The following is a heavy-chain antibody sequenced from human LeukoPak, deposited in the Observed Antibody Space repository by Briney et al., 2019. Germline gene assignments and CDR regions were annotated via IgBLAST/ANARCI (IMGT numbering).Heavy chain of an antibody. CDR2: INHSGST. CDR1: GGSFSGYY. Sequence: PSETLSLACAAYGGSFSGYYWSWIRQPPGKGLEWIGEINHSGSTNYNPSLKSRVTISVDTSKNQFSPKLSSVTAADTAVYYCARGSSSWYGWFDPWGQGTLVTVSS. CDR3: ARGSSSWYGWFDP. J-gene: IGHJ5*02. V-gene: IGHV4-34*01. D-gene: IGHD6-13*01.